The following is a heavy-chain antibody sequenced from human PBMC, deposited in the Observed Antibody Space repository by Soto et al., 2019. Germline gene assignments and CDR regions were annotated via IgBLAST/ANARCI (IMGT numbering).Heavy chain of an antibody. CDR3: ARLRIATNNYKWFDP. J-gene: IGHJ5*02. CDR2: ICVTGAV. CDR1: GAALNSGNYY. D-gene: IGHD2-21*01. Sequence: SETLSLTCSVSGAALNSGNYYWSWIRQVPGKGLEWIGHICVTGAVDYNPSLRDRITISQDTSERQFSLNLRLVTAADTAVYYCARLRIATNNYKWFDPWGQGTLVTV. V-gene: IGHV4-31*03.